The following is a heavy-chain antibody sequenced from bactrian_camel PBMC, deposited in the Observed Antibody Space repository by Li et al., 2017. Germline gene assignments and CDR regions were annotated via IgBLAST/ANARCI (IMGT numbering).Heavy chain of an antibody. CDR2: IVSNGGST. Sequence: HVQLVESGGGSVQAGGSLRLTCAASGSHYSGYCMGWFRQAPGKGLEWVSSIVSNGGSTAYADSVKGRFTISQDNAKNMVYLQMNSLVLEDTAMYYCAADFYNLQLARSYNYWGQGTQVTVS. J-gene: IGHJ4*01. V-gene: IGHV3-2*01. D-gene: IGHD7*01. CDR1: GSHYSGYC. CDR3: AADFYNLQLARSYNY.